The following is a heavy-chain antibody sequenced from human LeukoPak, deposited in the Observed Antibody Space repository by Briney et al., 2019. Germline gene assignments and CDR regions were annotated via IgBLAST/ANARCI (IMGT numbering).Heavy chain of an antibody. CDR1: GGSISSGGYY. J-gene: IGHJ4*02. Sequence: SETLSLTCTVSGGSISSGGYYWSWIRQHPGKGLEWIGNIYYSGSTYYNPFLKSRVTISVDTSKSQFSLKLSSVTAADTAVYYCAREGYDSSYYYYLDYWGQGTLVTVSS. CDR2: IYYSGST. CDR3: AREGYDSSYYYYLDY. V-gene: IGHV4-31*03. D-gene: IGHD3-22*01.